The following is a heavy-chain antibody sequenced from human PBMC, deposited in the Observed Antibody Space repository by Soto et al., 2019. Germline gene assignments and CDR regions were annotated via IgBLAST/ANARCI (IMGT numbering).Heavy chain of an antibody. V-gene: IGHV1-18*01. D-gene: IGHD3-10*01. J-gene: IGHJ5*02. CDR3: AREWDYYASRTYSNWFDP. CDR1: GYTFTSYG. CDR2: ISPYNGNT. Sequence: ASVKVSCKASGYTFTSYGITWVRQAPGQGLEWMGWISPYNGNTNYAQRLQGRVTTTTDTSTSTAYMELRSLRYDDTAVYYCAREWDYYASRTYSNWFDPWGQGTLVTVSS.